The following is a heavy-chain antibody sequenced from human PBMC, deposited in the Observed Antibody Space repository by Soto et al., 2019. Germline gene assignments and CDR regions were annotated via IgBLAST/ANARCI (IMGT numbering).Heavy chain of an antibody. J-gene: IGHJ4*02. V-gene: IGHV4-34*01. D-gene: IGHD6-19*01. CDR1: GGSFSGYY. Sequence: SETLSLTCATYGGSFSGYYWSWIRQPPGKGLEWIGEINHSGSTNYNPSLKSRVTISVDTSKNQFSLKLSSVTAADTAVYYCARSGKQWLVRKLDYWGQGTLVTFSS. CDR3: ARSGKQWLVRKLDY. CDR2: INHSGST.